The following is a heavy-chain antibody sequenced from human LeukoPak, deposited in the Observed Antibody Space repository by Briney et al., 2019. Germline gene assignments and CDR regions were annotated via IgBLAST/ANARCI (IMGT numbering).Heavy chain of an antibody. V-gene: IGHV3-7*03. Sequence: GGSLRLSCAASGFTFSSYSMSWVRQAPGKGLEWVSNIKRDGSGKYYVDSVKGRFTISRDNAKNSLYLQMNSLRAENTAVYYCARDPGYCSSTSCYYYFDYWGQGTLVTVSS. CDR1: GFTFSSYS. CDR3: ARDPGYCSSTSCYYYFDY. D-gene: IGHD2-2*01. CDR2: IKRDGSGK. J-gene: IGHJ4*02.